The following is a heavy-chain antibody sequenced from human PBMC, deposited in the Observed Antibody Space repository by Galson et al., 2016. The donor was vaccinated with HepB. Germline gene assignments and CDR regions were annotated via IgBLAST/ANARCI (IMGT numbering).Heavy chain of an antibody. CDR2: INPNSGVT. J-gene: IGHJ3*02. CDR3: ARVPYYYHGGSRFYPSAFDI. V-gene: IGHV1-2*02. Sequence: SVKVSCKASGYTFTGYYMHWVRQAPGQGLEWMGWINPNSGVTNYAQKFQGRVTMTGDTSISTAYMELSRLRSDDTAFYYCARVPYYYHGGSRFYPSAFDIWGQGTMVTVSS. CDR1: GYTFTGYY. D-gene: IGHD3-10*01.